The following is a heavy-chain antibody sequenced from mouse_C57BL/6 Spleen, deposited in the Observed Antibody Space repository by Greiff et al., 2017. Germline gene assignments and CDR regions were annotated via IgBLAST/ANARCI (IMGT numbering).Heavy chain of an antibody. Sequence: VQLQQPGAELVRPGSSVKLSCKASGYTFTSYWMDWVKQRPGQGLEWIGNIYPSDSETHYNQKFKDKATFTVDKSSSTAYMQLSSLTSEDSAVYYCARKGGNYGSSPFDYWGQGTTLTVSS. J-gene: IGHJ2*01. CDR1: GYTFTSYW. CDR2: IYPSDSET. CDR3: ARKGGNYGSSPFDY. D-gene: IGHD1-1*01. V-gene: IGHV1-61*01.